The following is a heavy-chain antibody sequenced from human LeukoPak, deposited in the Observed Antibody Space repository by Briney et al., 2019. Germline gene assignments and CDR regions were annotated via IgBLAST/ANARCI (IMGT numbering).Heavy chain of an antibody. CDR2: ISWNSGSI. D-gene: IGHD3-22*01. Sequence: PGGSLRLSCAASGFTFDDYAMHWVRQAPGKGLEWVSGISWNSGSIGYADSVKGRFTISRDNAKNSLYLQMNSLRAEDMALYYCAKDLTYYYDSSGFRDNAFDIWGQGTMVTVSS. V-gene: IGHV3-9*03. J-gene: IGHJ3*02. CDR1: GFTFDDYA. CDR3: AKDLTYYYDSSGFRDNAFDI.